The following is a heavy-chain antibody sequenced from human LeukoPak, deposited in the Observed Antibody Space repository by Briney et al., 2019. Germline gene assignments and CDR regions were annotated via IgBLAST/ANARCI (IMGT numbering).Heavy chain of an antibody. CDR2: ISSSSGYI. J-gene: IGHJ6*03. CDR1: GFTFTSYS. D-gene: IGHD3-10*01. V-gene: IGHV3-21*01. Sequence: GGSLRLSCAASGFTFTSYSMNWVRQAPGKGLEWVSSISSSSGYIYYADSVKGRFTISRDNSKNTLFLQMNSLRVEDTALYYCAKDPSNYGSGFMDVWGKGTTVTVSS. CDR3: AKDPSNYGSGFMDV.